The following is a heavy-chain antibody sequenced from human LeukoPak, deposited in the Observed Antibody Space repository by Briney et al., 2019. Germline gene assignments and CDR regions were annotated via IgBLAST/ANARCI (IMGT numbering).Heavy chain of an antibody. CDR2: ISGSGGST. CDR3: AKDPSLVPAVTFDY. J-gene: IGHJ4*02. Sequence: GGSLRLSCAASGFTFSSYAMSWVRQAPGKGLEWVSAISGSGGSTYYADSVKGRFTISKDNSKNTLYLQMNSLRAEDTAVYYCAKDPSLVPAVTFDYWGQGTLVTVSS. CDR1: GFTFSSYA. D-gene: IGHD2-2*01. V-gene: IGHV3-23*01.